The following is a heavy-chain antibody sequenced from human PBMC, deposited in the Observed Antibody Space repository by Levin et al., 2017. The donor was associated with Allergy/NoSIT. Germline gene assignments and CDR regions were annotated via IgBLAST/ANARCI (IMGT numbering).Heavy chain of an antibody. CDR1: GGSISNYY. J-gene: IGHJ6*02. Sequence: SETLSLTCSVSGGSISNYYWSWIRQPPGKGLEWIGYIYYSGSTNYNPSLKSRVTISVDTSKNQVSLNLNSVTAADTAMYYCARHLLYGSGTYFYHGMDVWGQGTTVTVSS. V-gene: IGHV4-59*01. D-gene: IGHD3-10*01. CDR2: IYYSGST. CDR3: ARHLLYGSGTYFYHGMDV.